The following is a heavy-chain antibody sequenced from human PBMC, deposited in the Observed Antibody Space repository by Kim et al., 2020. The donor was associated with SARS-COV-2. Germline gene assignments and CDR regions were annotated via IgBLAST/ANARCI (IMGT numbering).Heavy chain of an antibody. CDR2: T. J-gene: IGHJ3*02. CDR3: AKHRGTGAFDI. D-gene: IGHD3-10*01. V-gene: IGHV3-23*01. Sequence: TNYADSVKGRFTISRDNSKNTLYLRMNSLRAEDTAVYYCAKHRGTGAFDIWGQGTMVTVSS.